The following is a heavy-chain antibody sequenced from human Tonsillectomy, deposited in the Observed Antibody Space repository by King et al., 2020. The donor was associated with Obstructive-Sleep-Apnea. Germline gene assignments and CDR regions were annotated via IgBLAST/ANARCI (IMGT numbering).Heavy chain of an antibody. D-gene: IGHD2-2*01. Sequence: LQLQESGPGLVKPSETLSLTCTVSGGSISSSSYYWGWIRQPPGKGLEWIGSIYYSGSTYYNPSLKRRVTLSVDTSKNQFSLKLSSVTAAGTAVYYCAREGDIVVVPAANMDVWGQGTTVTVSS. CDR2: IYYSGST. CDR3: AREGDIVVVPAANMDV. V-gene: IGHV4-39*07. J-gene: IGHJ6*02. CDR1: GGSISSSSYY.